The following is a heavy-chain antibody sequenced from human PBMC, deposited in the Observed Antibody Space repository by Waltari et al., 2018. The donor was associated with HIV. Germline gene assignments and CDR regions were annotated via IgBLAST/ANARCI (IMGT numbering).Heavy chain of an antibody. CDR3: ARDDFSDNFDY. J-gene: IGHJ4*02. D-gene: IGHD2-21*01. CDR1: GFSFSTYE. CDR2: ISRSGRTI. V-gene: IGHV3-48*03. Sequence: EVQLVESGGGLVQPGESLRLSCTASGFSFSTYEMTWVRQAPGKGLEWLSYISRSGRTIYYADSVRGRFTISRDNAKNSLYLQMSSLRVEDTATYYCARDDFSDNFDYWGQGTLVTVSS.